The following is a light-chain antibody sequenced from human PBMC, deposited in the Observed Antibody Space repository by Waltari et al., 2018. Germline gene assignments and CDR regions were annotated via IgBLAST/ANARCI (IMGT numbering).Light chain of an antibody. CDR1: QDIYND. CDR2: DEF. CDR3: QQYDSHPLS. Sequence: DIRVTQSSSSMSASVGDRVTITCQASQDIYNDLGWYQQKPGKAPKRLIYDEFDLETSGPSRFSGSGSGTHVTLTISSLQPEDAATDYCQQYDSHPLSFGGGTKVDIK. V-gene: IGKV1-33*01. J-gene: IGKJ4*02.